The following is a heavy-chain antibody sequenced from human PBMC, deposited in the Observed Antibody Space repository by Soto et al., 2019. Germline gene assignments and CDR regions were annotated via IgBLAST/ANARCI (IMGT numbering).Heavy chain of an antibody. Sequence: GGSLRLSCAASGFIFSGCWMHWVRQAPGKGLVWVSHINTDGSDTDYADSVKGRFTISRDNGKNTLYLQMNSLRAEDTAVYYCARSDGAFDLWGQGTLVTVSS. CDR1: GFIFSGCW. J-gene: IGHJ4*02. CDR2: INTDGSDT. CDR3: ARSDGAFDL. V-gene: IGHV3-74*01.